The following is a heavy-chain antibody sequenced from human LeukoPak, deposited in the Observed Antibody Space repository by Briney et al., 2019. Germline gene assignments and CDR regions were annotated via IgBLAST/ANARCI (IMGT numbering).Heavy chain of an antibody. V-gene: IGHV3-23*01. CDR2: ISGSGGST. Sequence: GGSLRLSCAASGFTFSSYAMSWVRQAPGKGLEWVSAISGSGGSTYYADCVKGRFTISRDSSKNTLYLQMNSLRAEDTAVYYCAKDSLYNWNDGDYYYYMDVWGKGTTVTVSS. CDR3: AKDSLYNWNDGDYYYYMDV. CDR1: GFTFSSYA. D-gene: IGHD1-1*01. J-gene: IGHJ6*03.